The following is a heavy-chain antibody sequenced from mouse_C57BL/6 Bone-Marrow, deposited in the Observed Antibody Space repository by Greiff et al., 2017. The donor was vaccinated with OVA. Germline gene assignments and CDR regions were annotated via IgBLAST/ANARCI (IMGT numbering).Heavy chain of an antibody. CDR2: FYPGSGSI. Sequence: VQRVESGAELVKPGASVKLSCKASGYTFTEYTIHWVKQRSGQGLEWIGWFYPGSGSIKYNEKFKDKATLTADKSSSTVYMELSRLTSEDAAVYFCARHEMGSSYFDYWGQGTTLTVSS. CDR1: GYTFTEYT. D-gene: IGHD1-1*01. CDR3: ARHEMGSSYFDY. J-gene: IGHJ2*01. V-gene: IGHV1-62-2*01.